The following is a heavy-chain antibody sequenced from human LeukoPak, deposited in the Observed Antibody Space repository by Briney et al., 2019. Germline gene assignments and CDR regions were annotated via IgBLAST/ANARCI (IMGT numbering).Heavy chain of an antibody. CDR2: IIPIFGTT. Sequence: SVKVSCKASGGTFSNYAISWVRQAPGQGLERMGGIIPIFGTTNYAQKFQGRDTITADASTNTAYMELSILRSEDTAVYYCARGTSGYSYGYFYYYAMDVWGQGTTVTVSS. D-gene: IGHD5-18*01. CDR1: GGTFSNYA. V-gene: IGHV1-69*13. J-gene: IGHJ6*02. CDR3: ARGTSGYSYGYFYYYAMDV.